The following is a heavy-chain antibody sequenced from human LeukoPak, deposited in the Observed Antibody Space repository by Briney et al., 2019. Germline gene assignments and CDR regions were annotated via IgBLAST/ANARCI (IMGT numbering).Heavy chain of an antibody. D-gene: IGHD1-1*01. CDR1: GVSITTYY. Sequence: PSETLSLTCTVSGVSITTYYWTWVRQSPGKGLEWIGYGYYSGDTNYNPSLKSRVTISVDTSRSQFSLRLTSVTAGDTAVYYCVTYSRVPGTYHLPYWGQGTLVTVSS. CDR2: GYYSGDT. CDR3: VTYSRVPGTYHLPY. V-gene: IGHV4-59*01. J-gene: IGHJ4*02.